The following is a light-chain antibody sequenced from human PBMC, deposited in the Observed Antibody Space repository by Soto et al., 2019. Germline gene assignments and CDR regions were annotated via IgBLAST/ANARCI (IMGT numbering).Light chain of an antibody. J-gene: IGKJ4*01. CDR2: SAS. CDR1: QDINVW. CDR3: QQANSFPLT. Sequence: DIQLTQSPSSVSASVRDRVTITCRASQDINVWLAWYQQKPGKAPKLLIYSASSLQSGVPSRFSGSGSGTEFTLTITSLQPEDFAIYYCQQANSFPLTFGGGTKVEI. V-gene: IGKV1-12*01.